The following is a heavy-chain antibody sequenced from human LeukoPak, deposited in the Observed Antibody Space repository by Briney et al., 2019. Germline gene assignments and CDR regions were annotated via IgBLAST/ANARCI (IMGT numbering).Heavy chain of an antibody. CDR3: ASRANSYGPIDY. D-gene: IGHD5-18*01. CDR1: GGSISGYY. Sequence: SETLSLTCTVSGGSISGYYWTWIRQPPGTGLEWIGYMYYNAGTHYNPSLKSRLTISIDTSKNQFSLKLSSVTAADTAVYYCASRANSYGPIDYWGQGTLVTVSS. J-gene: IGHJ4*02. V-gene: IGHV4-59*01. CDR2: MYYNAGT.